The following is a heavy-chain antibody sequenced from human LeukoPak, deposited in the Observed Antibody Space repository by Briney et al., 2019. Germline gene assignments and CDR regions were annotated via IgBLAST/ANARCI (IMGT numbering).Heavy chain of an antibody. V-gene: IGHV1-2*06. Sequence: GASVKVSCKASGYTFTGYYMHWVRQAPGQGLEWMGRINPNSGGTNYAQKFQGRVTMTRDTSISTAYMELSRLRSDDTAVYYCARVRYDFWSGYYFDYYGMDVWGQGTTVTVSS. D-gene: IGHD3-3*01. CDR1: GYTFTGYY. J-gene: IGHJ6*02. CDR2: INPNSGGT. CDR3: ARVRYDFWSGYYFDYYGMDV.